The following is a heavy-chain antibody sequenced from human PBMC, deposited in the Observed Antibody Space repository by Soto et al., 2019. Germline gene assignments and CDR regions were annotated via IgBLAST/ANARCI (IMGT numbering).Heavy chain of an antibody. D-gene: IGHD3-9*01. CDR2: ISSDGDIT. Sequence: GGSLRLSCSASGFTFSEYSMHWVRQAPGKXLQYVSTISSDGDITYYAGSVKGRFTISRDNSKNTLYLQMNSLRPEDTAVYYCVKVSTFYDILTGYYSTNFFDPWGQGPLVTVSS. CDR1: GFTFSEYS. CDR3: VKVSTFYDILTGYYSTNFFDP. J-gene: IGHJ5*02. V-gene: IGHV3-64D*06.